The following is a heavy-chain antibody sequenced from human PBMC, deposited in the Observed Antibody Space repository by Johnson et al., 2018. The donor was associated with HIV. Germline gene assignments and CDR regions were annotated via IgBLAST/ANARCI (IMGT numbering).Heavy chain of an antibody. Sequence: QVQLVESGGGLVKPGGSLRLSCVGSGFTFSDYYMSWVRQAPGKGLEWVSSISGSSSAIYYADSVKGRFTISRDNARTSLYLQMNSLRAEDTAVYYCARENYRRRDAFDVWGQGTVVIVSS. V-gene: IGHV3-11*01. CDR2: ISGSSSAI. CDR1: GFTFSDYY. CDR3: ARENYRRRDAFDV. J-gene: IGHJ3*01. D-gene: IGHD1-7*01.